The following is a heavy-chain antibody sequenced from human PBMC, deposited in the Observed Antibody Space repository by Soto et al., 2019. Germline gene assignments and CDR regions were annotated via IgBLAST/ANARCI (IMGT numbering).Heavy chain of an antibody. J-gene: IGHJ4*02. CDR2: ISYDGSNK. CDR3: AKNVRLNWNYFDY. CDR1: GFTFSSDG. D-gene: IGHD1-20*01. Sequence: PGGSLSLSCAASGFTFSSDGMHWVRQAPGKGLEWVAVISYDGSNKYYADSVKGRFTISRDNSKNTLYLQMNSLRAEDTAVYYCAKNVRLNWNYFDYWGQGTLVTVSS. V-gene: IGHV3-30*18.